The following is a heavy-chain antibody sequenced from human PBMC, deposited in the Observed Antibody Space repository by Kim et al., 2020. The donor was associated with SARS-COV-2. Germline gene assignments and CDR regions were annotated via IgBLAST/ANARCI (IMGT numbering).Heavy chain of an antibody. Sequence: SETLSLTCTVSGGSISSSSYYWGWIRQPPGKGLEWIGSIYYSGSTYYNTSLKSRVTISVDTSKNQFSLKLSSVTAADTAVYYCARGRYEITFGGVIVIPHWFDPWGQVTLVTVSS. CDR1: GGSISSSSYY. CDR3: ARGRYEITFGGVIVIPHWFDP. CDR2: IYYSGST. J-gene: IGHJ5*02. V-gene: IGHV4-39*01. D-gene: IGHD3-16*02.